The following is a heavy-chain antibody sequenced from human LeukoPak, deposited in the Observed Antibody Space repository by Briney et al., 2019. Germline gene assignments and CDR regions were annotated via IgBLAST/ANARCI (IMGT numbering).Heavy chain of an antibody. D-gene: IGHD5-24*01. CDR3: ARHRKMATILYYFDY. CDR2: IYYSGST. CDR1: GGSISSYY. J-gene: IGHJ4*02. V-gene: IGHV4-59*01. Sequence: SETLSLTCTVSGGSISSYYWSWIRQPPGKGLEWTGYIYYSGSTNYNPSLKSRVTISVDTSKNQFSLKLSSVTAADTAVYYCARHRKMATILYYFDYWGQGTLVTVSS.